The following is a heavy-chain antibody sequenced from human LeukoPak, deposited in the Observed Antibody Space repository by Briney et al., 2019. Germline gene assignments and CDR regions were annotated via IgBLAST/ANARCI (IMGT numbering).Heavy chain of an antibody. CDR3: ARGNVDTAMIFDY. Sequence: SETLCLTCTVSGGSISSGGYYWSWIRQPPGKGLEWIGYIYHSGSTYYNPSLKSRVTISVDRSKNQFSLKLSSVTASDTAVYYCARGNVDTAMIFDYWGQGTLVTVSS. CDR2: IYHSGST. D-gene: IGHD5-18*01. V-gene: IGHV4-30-2*01. CDR1: GGSISSGGYY. J-gene: IGHJ4*02.